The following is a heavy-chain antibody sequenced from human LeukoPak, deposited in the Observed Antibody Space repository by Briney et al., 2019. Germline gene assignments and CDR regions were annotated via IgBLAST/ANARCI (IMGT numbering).Heavy chain of an antibody. D-gene: IGHD2-2*01. CDR2: ISSSGSTI. V-gene: IGHV3-11*04. CDR1: GFTFSDYY. J-gene: IGHJ4*02. CDR3: ASILGYCSSTSCYAFDY. Sequence: PGGSLRLSCAASGFTFSDYYMSWIRQAPGKWLEWVSYISSSGSTIYYADSVKGRFTISRDNAKNSLYLQMNSLRAEDTAVYYCASILGYCSSTSCYAFDYWGQGTLVTVSS.